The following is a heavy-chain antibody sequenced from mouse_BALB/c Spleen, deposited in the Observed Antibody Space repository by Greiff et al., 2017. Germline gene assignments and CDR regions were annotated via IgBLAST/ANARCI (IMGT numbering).Heavy chain of an antibody. CDR1: GFAFSSYD. Sequence: DVQLVESGGGLVKPGGSLKLSCAASGFAFSSYDMSWVRQTPEKRLEWVAYISSGGGSTYYPDTVKGRFTISRDNAKNTLYLQMSSLKSEDTAMYYCARKSFFAYWGQGTLVTVSA. V-gene: IGHV5-12-1*01. CDR3: ARKSFFAY. CDR2: ISSGGGST. J-gene: IGHJ3*01.